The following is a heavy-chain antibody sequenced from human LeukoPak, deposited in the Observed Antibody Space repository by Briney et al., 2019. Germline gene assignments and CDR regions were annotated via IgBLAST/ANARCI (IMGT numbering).Heavy chain of an antibody. CDR2: ISGSGGST. Sequence: GGSLRLSCAASGFTFSSYAMSWVRQAPGKGLEWVSAISGSGGSTYYADSVKGRFTISRDNSKNTLYLQMNSLRAEDTAVYYCARDDAYCGGDCYAYWGQGTLVTVSS. J-gene: IGHJ4*02. CDR3: ARDDAYCGGDCYAY. D-gene: IGHD2-21*02. CDR1: GFTFSSYA. V-gene: IGHV3-23*01.